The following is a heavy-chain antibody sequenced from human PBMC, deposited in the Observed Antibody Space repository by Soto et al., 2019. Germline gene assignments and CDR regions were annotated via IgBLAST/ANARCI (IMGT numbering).Heavy chain of an antibody. D-gene: IGHD3-10*01. CDR3: ERARGRWFGASFDY. V-gene: IGHV4-59*01. Sequence: PYVTLSRTCTVSGGCISSYYCSWIPQPPGKELGWIRYVYYCGGTDYNPSRKSRVTISVATSKHQFSLKLSSVTAADTPVYYCERARGRWFGASFDYWGPVPLVT. CDR1: GGCISSYY. J-gene: IGHJ4*02. CDR2: VYYCGGT.